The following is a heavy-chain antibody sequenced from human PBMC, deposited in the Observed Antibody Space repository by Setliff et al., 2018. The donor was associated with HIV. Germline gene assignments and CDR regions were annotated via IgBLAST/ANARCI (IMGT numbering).Heavy chain of an antibody. CDR3: ARAYRYCGGDCYPLDY. CDR1: GYTFTSYD. CDR2: MNPNSGNT. Sequence: ASVKVSCKASGYTFTSYDINWVRQATGQGLEWMGWMNPNSGNTGYGQKFQGRVTMTRNTSISTAYMELSSLRSEDTAVYYCARAYRYCGGDCYPLDYWGQGTLVTVSS. V-gene: IGHV1-8*02. J-gene: IGHJ4*02. D-gene: IGHD2-21*02.